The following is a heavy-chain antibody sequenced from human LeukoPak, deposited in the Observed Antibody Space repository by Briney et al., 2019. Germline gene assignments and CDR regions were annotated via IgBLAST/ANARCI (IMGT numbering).Heavy chain of an antibody. J-gene: IGHJ4*02. CDR3: ARDQGYYDSSGPGG. Sequence: GRSLRLSCAASGFTFSSYAMHWVRQAPGKGLEWVAVISYDGSNKYYADSVKGRFTISRDNSKNTLYLQMNSLRAEDTAVYYCARDQGYYDSSGPGGWGQGTLVTVSP. D-gene: IGHD3-22*01. CDR2: ISYDGSNK. V-gene: IGHV3-30-3*01. CDR1: GFTFSSYA.